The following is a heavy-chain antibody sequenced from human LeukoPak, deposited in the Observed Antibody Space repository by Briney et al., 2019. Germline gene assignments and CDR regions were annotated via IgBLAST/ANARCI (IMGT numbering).Heavy chain of an antibody. Sequence: PGRSLRLSCAASGFTFSSYAMHWVRQAPGQGLEWVANIKQDGSEKYYVDSVRGRFTISRDNAKNSLYLQMNSLRAEDTAVYYCARLSGDPWIQLWQGYYYGMDISGQRTTGTASS. CDR2: IKQDGSEK. D-gene: IGHD5-18*01. V-gene: IGHV3-7*01. CDR3: ARLSGDPWIQLWQGYYYGMDI. CDR1: GFTFSSYA. J-gene: IGHJ6*02.